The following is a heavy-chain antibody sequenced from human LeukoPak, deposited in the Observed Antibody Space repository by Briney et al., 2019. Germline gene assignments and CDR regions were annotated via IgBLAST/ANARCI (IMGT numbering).Heavy chain of an antibody. V-gene: IGHV3-53*01. CDR3: ARDAWSIAARHAFDI. D-gene: IGHD6-6*01. Sequence: GGSLRLSCTVSGFTFSSNSMSWVRQAPGKGLEWVSFIYSGGNTHNSDSVKGRFTISRDNSKNTLYLQMNSLRAEDTAVYYCARDAWSIAARHAFDIWGQGTMVTVSS. CDR1: GFTFSSNS. J-gene: IGHJ3*02. CDR2: IYSGGNT.